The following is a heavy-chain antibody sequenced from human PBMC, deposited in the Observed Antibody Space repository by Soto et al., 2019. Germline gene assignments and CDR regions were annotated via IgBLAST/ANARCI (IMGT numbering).Heavy chain of an antibody. CDR3: ARAQCGRNGGFDI. V-gene: IGHV1-8*01. CDR2: MNPNTGTT. J-gene: IGHJ3*02. D-gene: IGHD2-8*01. CDR1: GYTFSTCD. Sequence: ASVKVSCKASGYTFSTCDISWVRQATGQGLEWMGWMNPNTGTTGYAQKLQGRVTISRNSSISTTYMELSSLRFEDTATYYCARAQCGRNGGFDIWG.